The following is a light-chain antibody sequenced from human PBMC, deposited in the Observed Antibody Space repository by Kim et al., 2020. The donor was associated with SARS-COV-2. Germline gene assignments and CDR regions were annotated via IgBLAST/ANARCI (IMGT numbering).Light chain of an antibody. CDR3: MQGTHLPFT. Sequence: PASISCRTSQRHVCSDGSVYLNWFHQRPGQSPRRLIYKVSNRDSGVPDRFSGSGSGTDFTLQISRVEAEEGGVYYCMQGTHLPFTYGPGTKVDIK. J-gene: IGKJ3*01. CDR2: KVS. V-gene: IGKV2-30*01. CDR1: QRHVCSDGSVY.